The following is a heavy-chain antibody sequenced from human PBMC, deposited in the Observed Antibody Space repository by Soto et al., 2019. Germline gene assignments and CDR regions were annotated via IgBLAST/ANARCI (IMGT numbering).Heavy chain of an antibody. J-gene: IGHJ5*02. CDR3: ARDSSGWYHTGFDP. CDR2: ISAYNGNT. Sequence: ASVKVSFKASGYTFTSYGISWLRQAPGQGREWMGWISAYNGNTNYAQKLQGRVTMTTDTSTSTAYMELRSLRSDDTAVYYCARDSSGWYHTGFDPWGQGTLVTVSS. CDR1: GYTFTSYG. D-gene: IGHD6-19*01. V-gene: IGHV1-18*01.